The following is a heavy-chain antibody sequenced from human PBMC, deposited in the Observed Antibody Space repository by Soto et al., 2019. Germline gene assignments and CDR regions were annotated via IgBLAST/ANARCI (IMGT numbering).Heavy chain of an antibody. CDR2: ISAYNGNT. V-gene: IGHV1-18*01. J-gene: IGHJ4*02. Sequence: ASVKVSCKASGYTFTSYGISWVRQPPGQGLEWMGWISAYNGNTNYAHKLQGRVTMTTATSTSTAYMELRSLRSDDTAVYYCARDSAPEQRITMIVLVTTRLNSGYCDQGTLFTASS. CDR3: ARDSAPEQRITMIVLVTTRLNSGY. D-gene: IGHD3-22*01. CDR1: GYTFTSYG.